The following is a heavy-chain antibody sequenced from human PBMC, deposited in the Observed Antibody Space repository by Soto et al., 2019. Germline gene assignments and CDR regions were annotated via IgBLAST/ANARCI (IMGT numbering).Heavy chain of an antibody. CDR3: ARDRGIAAAGTVPFYYYYGMDV. Sequence: LSLTCAVSGGSISSSNWWSWVRQPPGKGLEWIGEIYHSGSTNYNPSLKSRVTISVDKPKNQFSLKLSSVTAADTAVYYCARDRGIAAAGTVPFYYYYGMDVWGQGTTVTVS. CDR1: GGSISSSNW. V-gene: IGHV4-4*02. D-gene: IGHD6-13*01. CDR2: IYHSGST. J-gene: IGHJ6*02.